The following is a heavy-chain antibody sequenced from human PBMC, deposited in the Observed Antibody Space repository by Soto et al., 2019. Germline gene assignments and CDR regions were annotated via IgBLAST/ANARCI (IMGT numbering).Heavy chain of an antibody. J-gene: IGHJ4*02. Sequence: GGSLRLSCAASGFTFSSYSMNWVRQAPGKGLEWVSYISSSSSTIYYADSVKGRFTISRDNAKNSLYLQMNSLRAEDTALYYCARVPHYDILTGPDYWGQGTLVTVSS. CDR1: GFTFSSYS. CDR3: ARVPHYDILTGPDY. V-gene: IGHV3-48*04. CDR2: ISSSSSTI. D-gene: IGHD3-9*01.